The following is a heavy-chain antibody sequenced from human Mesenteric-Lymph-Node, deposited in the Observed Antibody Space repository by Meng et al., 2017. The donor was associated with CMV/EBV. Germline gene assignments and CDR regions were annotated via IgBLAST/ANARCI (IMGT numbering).Heavy chain of an antibody. CDR3: ANEGEAFHLSS. V-gene: IGHV1-2*06. CDR2: INPNSGGT. J-gene: IGHJ5*02. Sequence: SCTASAYTFTDYYIHWVRQAPGQGLGWNGRINPNSGGTSYAQKVQGRVTVTRDTSVSTAYMALKKLRPADTAIYYCANEGEAFHLSSWGLGTLVTVSS. CDR1: AYTFTDYY.